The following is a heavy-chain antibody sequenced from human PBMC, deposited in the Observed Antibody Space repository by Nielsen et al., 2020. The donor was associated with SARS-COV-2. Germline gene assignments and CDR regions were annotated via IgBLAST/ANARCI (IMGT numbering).Heavy chain of an antibody. Sequence: GESLKISCAASGFTFSNYWMSWVRQAPGKGLEWVANIKQDGNEKYYVDSVRGRFTISRDNAKNSLHLQMNSLRVEDAAIYYCARIEAYVSGKLTFNWIVEYSYYYMDVWGQGTTVTVSS. CDR2: IKQDGNEK. V-gene: IGHV3-7*03. D-gene: IGHD3-10*01. CDR3: ARIEAYVSGKLTFNWIVEYSYYYMDV. J-gene: IGHJ6*02. CDR1: GFTFSNYW.